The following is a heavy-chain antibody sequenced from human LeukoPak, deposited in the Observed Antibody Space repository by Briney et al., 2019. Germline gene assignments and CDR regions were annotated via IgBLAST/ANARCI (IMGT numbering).Heavy chain of an antibody. CDR3: ARGLRYSSSWTNLDY. CDR1: GYTFTSYA. Sequence: ASVKVSCKASGYTFTSYAMHWVRQAPGQRLEWMGWINAGNGNTKYSQKFQGRVTITRDTSASTAYMELSSLRSEDTAMYYCARGLRYSSSWTNLDYWGQGTLVTVSS. D-gene: IGHD6-13*01. CDR2: INAGNGNT. J-gene: IGHJ4*02. V-gene: IGHV1-3*01.